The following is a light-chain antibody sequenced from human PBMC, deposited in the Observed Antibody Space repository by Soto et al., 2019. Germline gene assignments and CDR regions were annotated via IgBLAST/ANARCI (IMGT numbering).Light chain of an antibody. CDR3: FSYAISSTYV. Sequence: SALAQPASLSGSPGQPITISCTGTSGDVGTYNLVSWYQQHPGRAPKLLIYEGTKRPSGVSDRFSGFRSGNTASLTITGLRAEDEADYYCFSYAISSTYVFGTGTKVTVL. CDR1: SGDVGTYNL. CDR2: EGT. V-gene: IGLV2-23*01. J-gene: IGLJ1*01.